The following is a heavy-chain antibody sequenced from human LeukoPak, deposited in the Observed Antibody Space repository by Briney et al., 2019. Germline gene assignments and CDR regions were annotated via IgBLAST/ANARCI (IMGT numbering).Heavy chain of an antibody. D-gene: IGHD5-24*01. CDR3: ARGVRVATITNYYYMDV. Sequence: GASVKVSCKASGYTFTSYYMHWVRQAPGQGLEWMGIINPSGGSTSYAQKFQGRVTMTRDTSTSTVYMELSSLRSEDTAVYYCARGVRVATITNYYYMDVWGKGTTVTVSS. CDR1: GYTFTSYY. CDR2: INPSGGST. V-gene: IGHV1-46*03. J-gene: IGHJ6*03.